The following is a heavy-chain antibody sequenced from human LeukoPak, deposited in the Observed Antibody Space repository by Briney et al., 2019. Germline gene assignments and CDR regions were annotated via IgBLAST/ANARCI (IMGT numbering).Heavy chain of an antibody. D-gene: IGHD6-6*01. V-gene: IGHV4-59*08. CDR2: IYYSGNT. CDR1: GGSISNYY. CDR3: ARHRAYSSSSPFDY. Sequence: SETLSLTCTVSGGSISNYYWSWIRQSPGKGLEWIANIYYSGNTKYNPSLKSRVTISADTSKNLFSLKLSSVTAADTAVYYCARHRAYSSSSPFDYWGQGTLVTVSS. J-gene: IGHJ4*02.